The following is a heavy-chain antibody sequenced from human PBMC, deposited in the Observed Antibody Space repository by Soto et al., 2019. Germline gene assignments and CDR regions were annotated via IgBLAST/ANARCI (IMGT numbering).Heavy chain of an antibody. V-gene: IGHV1-69*04. D-gene: IGHD1-26*01. CDR1: GGTFSSYT. CDR3: AREGAGGSYDAFDI. CDR2: IIPILGIA. Sequence: ASVKVYCKASGGTFSSYTISWVRQAPGQGLEWMGRIIPILGIANYAQKFQGRVTITADKSTSTAYMELSSLRSEDTAVYYCAREGAGGSYDAFDIWGQGTMVTVSS. J-gene: IGHJ3*02.